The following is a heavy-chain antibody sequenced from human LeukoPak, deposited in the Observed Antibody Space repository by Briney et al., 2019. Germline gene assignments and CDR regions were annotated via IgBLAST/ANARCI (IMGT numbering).Heavy chain of an antibody. CDR1: GYTFTSYA. Sequence: ASVKVSCKASGYTFTSYAMHWVRQAPGQGLEWMGIINPSGGSTSYAQKFQGRVTMTRDTSTSTVYMELSSLRSEDTAVYYCAREEALYGMDVWGQGTTVTVSS. J-gene: IGHJ6*02. V-gene: IGHV1-46*01. CDR3: AREEALYGMDV. CDR2: INPSGGST.